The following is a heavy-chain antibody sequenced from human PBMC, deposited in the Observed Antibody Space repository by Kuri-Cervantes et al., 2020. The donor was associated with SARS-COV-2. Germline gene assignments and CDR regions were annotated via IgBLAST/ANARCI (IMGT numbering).Heavy chain of an antibody. D-gene: IGHD3-22*01. J-gene: IGHJ6*03. V-gene: IGHV1-3*02. CDR3: ALGYWGSGYPRNYYYMDV. CDR1: ETTFPNYD. CDR2: SNAGNGNT. Sequence: ASVKVSCKAPETTFPNYDINWVRQATGQRLEWMGWSNAGNGNTKYSQEFQGRVTITRDTSASTAYMELSSLRSEDTAVYYCALGYWGSGYPRNYYYMDVWGKGTTVTVSS.